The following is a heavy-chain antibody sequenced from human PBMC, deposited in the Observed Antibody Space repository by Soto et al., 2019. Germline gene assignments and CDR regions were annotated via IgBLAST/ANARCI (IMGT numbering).Heavy chain of an antibody. Sequence: QVQLVQSGAEVKKPGASVKVSCKASGYTFTSYGISWVRQAPGQGLEWMGRISAYNGNTNYAQKFQGRVTMTTDPSPRQAYMERRSLRSDDTAVYYCARLVGALGPWFEPWGQGTLVTVSS. CDR3: ARLVGALGPWFEP. J-gene: IGHJ5*02. D-gene: IGHD3-10*01. CDR1: GYTFTSYG. V-gene: IGHV1-18*01. CDR2: ISAYNGNT.